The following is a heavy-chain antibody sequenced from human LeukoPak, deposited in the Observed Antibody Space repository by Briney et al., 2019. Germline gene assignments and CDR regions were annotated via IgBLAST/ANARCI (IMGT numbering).Heavy chain of an antibody. CDR3: ARESSSGSLR. CDR1: GGSISSGSYY. Sequence: SQTLSLTCTVSGGSISSGSYYWSWIRQPAGKGLEWIGRIYTSGSTYYNPSLKSRVTISVDRSKNQFSLKLSSVTAADTAVYYCARESSSGSLRWGQGTLVTVSS. V-gene: IGHV4-61*02. D-gene: IGHD6-13*01. J-gene: IGHJ4*02. CDR2: IYTSGST.